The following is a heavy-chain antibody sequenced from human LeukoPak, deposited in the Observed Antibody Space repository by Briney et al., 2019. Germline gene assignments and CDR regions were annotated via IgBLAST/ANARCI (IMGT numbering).Heavy chain of an antibody. J-gene: IGHJ6*04. CDR2: INPSGGST. CDR3: ARARGAWDV. Sequence: LEWMGIINPSGGSTSYAQKFQGRVTMTRDTSTSTVYMELSSLRSEDTAVYYCARARGAWDVWGKGTTVTVSS. V-gene: IGHV1-46*01.